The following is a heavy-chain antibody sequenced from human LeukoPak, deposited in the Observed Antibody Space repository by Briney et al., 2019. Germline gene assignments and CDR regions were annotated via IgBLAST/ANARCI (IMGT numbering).Heavy chain of an antibody. CDR1: GGSISSGGYY. CDR2: IYYSGST. J-gene: IGHJ4*02. V-gene: IGHV4-31*03. Sequence: SETLSLTCTVSGGSISSGGYYWSWIRQHPGKGLEWIGYIYYSGSTYYNPSLKSRVTISVDTSKNQFSLKLSSVTAADTAVYYCARGGSLYGSGSWGYWGQGTLVTVSS. D-gene: IGHD3-10*01. CDR3: ARGGSLYGSGSWGY.